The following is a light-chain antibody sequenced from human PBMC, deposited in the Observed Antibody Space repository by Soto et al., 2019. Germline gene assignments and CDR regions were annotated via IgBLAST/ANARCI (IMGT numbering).Light chain of an antibody. J-gene: IGKJ1*01. V-gene: IGKV3-15*01. CDR3: QQYNKWPRT. Sequence: EIVMTQSPATLSVSPGERATLSCRASQSVSSNLAWYRQKPGQAPRLLIYGASTRATGIPARFSGSGSGTEFTLTISSLQSADSAVYYCQQYNKWPRTFGQGTKVEIK. CDR1: QSVSSN. CDR2: GAS.